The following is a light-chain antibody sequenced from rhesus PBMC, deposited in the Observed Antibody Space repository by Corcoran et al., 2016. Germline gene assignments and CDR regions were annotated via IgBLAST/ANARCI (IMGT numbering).Light chain of an antibody. CDR3: IQSLEFPRT. J-gene: IGKJ1*01. CDR1: QSPVDSEDGNHY. Sequence: DIVMTQTPLSLPVTPGEPASISCRSSQSPVDSEDGNHYLDWDLQKPGQSPQLLIYEVSHRAFGVPDRVSGSGSDTDFTLKISRVEAEDVGVYYFIQSLEFPRTFGQGTKVEIK. CDR2: EVS. V-gene: IGKV2-104*02.